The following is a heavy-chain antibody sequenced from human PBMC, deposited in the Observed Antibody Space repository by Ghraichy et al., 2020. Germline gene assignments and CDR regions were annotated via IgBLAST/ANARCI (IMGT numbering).Heavy chain of an antibody. CDR3: ARISVTPINGDHHMDV. CDR1: GFSLSTSGMC. D-gene: IGHD4-17*01. J-gene: IGHJ6*02. Sequence: SGPTLVKPTQTLTLTCTFSGFSLSTSGMCVSWIRQPPGKALEWLARIDWDDDKYYSTSLKTRLTISKDTSKNQVVLTMTNMDPVDTATYYCARISVTPINGDHHMDVWGQGTTVTVSS. V-gene: IGHV2-70*11. CDR2: IDWDDDK.